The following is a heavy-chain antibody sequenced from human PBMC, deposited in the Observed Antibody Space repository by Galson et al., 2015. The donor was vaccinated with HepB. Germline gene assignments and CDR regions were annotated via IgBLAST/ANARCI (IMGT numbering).Heavy chain of an antibody. CDR2: INTNTGNP. J-gene: IGHJ2*01. Sequence: SVKVSCKASGYTFTSYAMNWVRQAPGQGLEWMGWINTNTGNPTYAQGFTGRFVFSLDTSVSTAYLQISSLKAEDTAVYYCARRNPLYYDILTGYSTGEYFDLWGRGTLVTVSS. D-gene: IGHD3-9*01. CDR1: GYTFTSYA. CDR3: ARRNPLYYDILTGYSTGEYFDL. V-gene: IGHV7-4-1*02.